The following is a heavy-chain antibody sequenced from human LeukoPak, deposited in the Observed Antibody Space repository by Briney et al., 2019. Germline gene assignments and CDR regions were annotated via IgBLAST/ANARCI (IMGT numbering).Heavy chain of an antibody. CDR3: ARGFVVVVAARTLNWFDP. D-gene: IGHD2-15*01. CDR2: INHSGST. CDR1: GGSISSSSYY. J-gene: IGHJ5*02. Sequence: PSETLSLTCTVSGGSISSSSYYWGWIRQPPGKGLEWIGEINHSGSTNYNPSLKSRVTISVDTSKNQFSLKLSSVTAADTAVYYCARGFVVVVAARTLNWFDPWGQETLVTVSS. V-gene: IGHV4-39*07.